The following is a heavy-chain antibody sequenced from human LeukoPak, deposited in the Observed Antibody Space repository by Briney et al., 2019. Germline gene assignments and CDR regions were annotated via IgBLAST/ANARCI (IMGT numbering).Heavy chain of an antibody. CDR3: TRSRRDGNDY. CDR1: GFTFSSSW. Sequence: GGSLRLSCAASGFTFSSSWMSWVRQAPGKGLEWVANINEDGSAKYYVDSVKGRFTISRDNAKRSLDLQVNSLRAEDTAVYYCTRSRRDGNDYWCQGTLVTVSS. V-gene: IGHV3-7*01. J-gene: IGHJ4*02. D-gene: IGHD5-24*01. CDR2: INEDGSAK.